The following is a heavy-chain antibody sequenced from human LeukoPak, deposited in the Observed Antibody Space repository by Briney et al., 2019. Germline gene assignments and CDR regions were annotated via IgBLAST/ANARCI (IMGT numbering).Heavy chain of an antibody. CDR2: IYHSGST. V-gene: IGHV4-34*01. Sequence: SETLSLTCAVYGGSFSGYYWSWIRQPPGKGLEWIGSIYHSGSTYYNPSLKSRVTISVDTSKNQFSLKLSSVTAADTAVYYCARYCSGGSCYLLDRSNWFDPWGQGTLVTVSS. CDR1: GGSFSGYY. J-gene: IGHJ5*02. CDR3: ARYCSGGSCYLLDRSNWFDP. D-gene: IGHD2-15*01.